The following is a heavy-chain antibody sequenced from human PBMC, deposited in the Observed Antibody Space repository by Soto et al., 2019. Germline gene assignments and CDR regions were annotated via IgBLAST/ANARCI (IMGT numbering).Heavy chain of an antibody. V-gene: IGHV4-39*01. D-gene: IGHD5-12*01. CDR2: IYYSGST. CDR1: GGSISSSSYY. CDR3: ASSDIVATINAGYQDYYYYYGMDV. Sequence: ETLSLTCTVSGGSISSSSYYWGWIRQPPGKGLEWIGSIYYSGSTYYNPSLKSRVTISVDTSKNQFSLKLSSVTAADTAVYYCASSDIVATINAGYQDYYYYYGMDVWGQGTTVTVSS. J-gene: IGHJ6*02.